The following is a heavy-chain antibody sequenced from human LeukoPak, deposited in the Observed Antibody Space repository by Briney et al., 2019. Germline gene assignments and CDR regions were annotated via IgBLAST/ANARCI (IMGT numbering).Heavy chain of an antibody. D-gene: IGHD4-17*01. Sequence: SETLSLTCTVSGGSINNYYWSWIRQPPGKRLEWIGYIFYSGSTNYNPSLKSRVTISVDTSKNQFSLKLRSVTAADTAVYYCARADGDYGVWSSWYFDLWGRGTLVTVSS. CDR3: ARADGDYGVWSSWYFDL. J-gene: IGHJ2*01. V-gene: IGHV4-59*01. CDR1: GGSINNYY. CDR2: IFYSGST.